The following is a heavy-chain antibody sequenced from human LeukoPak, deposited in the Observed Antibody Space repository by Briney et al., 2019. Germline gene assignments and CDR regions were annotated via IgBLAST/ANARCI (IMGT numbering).Heavy chain of an antibody. D-gene: IGHD2-15*01. V-gene: IGHV3-30*02. CDR2: IQYDGSNK. J-gene: IGHJ6*03. CDR3: AKELYGGYYYMDV. CDR1: GFTFSNYG. Sequence: GSLRLSCAASGFTFSNYGMHWVRQAPGKGLEWVASIQYDGSNKYYADSVKGRFTISRDNSKKTLYLQMNSLRPEDTAVYYCAKELYGGYYYMDVWGKGTTVTVSS.